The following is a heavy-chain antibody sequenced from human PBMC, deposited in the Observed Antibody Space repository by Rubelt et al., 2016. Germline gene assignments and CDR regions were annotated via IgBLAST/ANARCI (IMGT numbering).Heavy chain of an antibody. J-gene: IGHJ6*02. V-gene: IGHV1-24*01. CDR3: ATLCVVGCTRYGMDV. D-gene: IGHD2-8*01. Sequence: SMHWVRQAPGKGLEWMGGFDPEDGETIYAQKFQGRVTMTEDTSTDTAYMELSILRSEDTAVYYCATLCVVGCTRYGMDVWGQGTTVTVSS. CDR2: FDPEDGET. CDR1: S.